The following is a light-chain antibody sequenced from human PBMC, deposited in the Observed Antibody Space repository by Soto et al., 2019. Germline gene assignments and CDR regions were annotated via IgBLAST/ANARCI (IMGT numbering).Light chain of an antibody. Sequence: DIVMTQSPDSLAVSLGGRATINCKSSQSFLYSSNNKNYLAWYQQKPGQPPKLLFYWASTRESGVPDRFSGSGSGTDFTLTISSLQAEDVAVYYCQQYFSIPITFGQGTRLEIK. CDR2: WAS. J-gene: IGKJ5*01. CDR3: QQYFSIPIT. CDR1: QSFLYSSNNKNY. V-gene: IGKV4-1*01.